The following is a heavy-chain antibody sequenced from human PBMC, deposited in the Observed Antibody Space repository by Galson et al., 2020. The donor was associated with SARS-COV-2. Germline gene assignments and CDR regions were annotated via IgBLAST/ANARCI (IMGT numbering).Heavy chain of an antibody. V-gene: IGHV3-30*04. J-gene: IGHJ4*01. CDR3: ASPAGGCTSTSCPIDY. D-gene: IGHD2-2*01. Sequence: GESLKISCAVSRFDFSTYAMHWVRQTPGKGLEWVSVISYDGTYKYYADSVKGRFTISRDNSKNTLYLHINSLRPEDTAVYFCASPAGGCTSTSCPIDYWGHGTLLSVSS. CDR2: ISYDGTYK. CDR1: RFDFSTYA.